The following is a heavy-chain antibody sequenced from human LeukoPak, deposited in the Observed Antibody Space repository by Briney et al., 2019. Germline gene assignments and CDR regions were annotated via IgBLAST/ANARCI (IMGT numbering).Heavy chain of an antibody. CDR2: IGSSGSHI. CDR1: GFTFSSHS. J-gene: IGHJ3*02. D-gene: IGHD1-26*01. V-gene: IGHV3-21*01. Sequence: GGSLRLSCAASGFTFSSHSMNWVRQTPGKGLEWVSSIGSSGSHIYYADSVKGRFTISRDSAKNSLYLQMNSLRAEDTAVYYCARVGSGGTREDTFDIWGQGTMVTVSS. CDR3: ARVGSGGTREDTFDI.